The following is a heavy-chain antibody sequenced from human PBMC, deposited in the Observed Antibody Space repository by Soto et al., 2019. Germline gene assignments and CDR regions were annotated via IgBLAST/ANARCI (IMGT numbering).Heavy chain of an antibody. J-gene: IGHJ6*03. CDR1: GGSISSYY. CDR2: VYYSGST. V-gene: IGHV4-59*08. CDR3: ARHLSPYYYMDV. D-gene: IGHD3-16*01. Sequence: ETLSLTCTVSGGSISSYYWSWIRQPPGKGLEWIGYVYYSGSTNYNPSLKSRVTISVDTSKNQFSLKLSSVTAADTAVYYCARHLSPYYYMDVWGKGTTVTVSS.